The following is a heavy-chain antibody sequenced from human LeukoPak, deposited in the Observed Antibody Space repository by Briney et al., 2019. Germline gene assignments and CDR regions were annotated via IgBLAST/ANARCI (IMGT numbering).Heavy chain of an antibody. J-gene: IGHJ5*02. Sequence: SETLSLTCTVSGGSISTFYWSWVRQPPGKGLEWIGYIYYTGSTNYNPSLKSRVTMSVDTSKNQFSLKLSSVTAADTAVYYCAREEPWIGFDPWGQGTLVTVSS. D-gene: IGHD1-26*01. CDR2: IYYTGST. V-gene: IGHV4-59*12. CDR3: AREEPWIGFDP. CDR1: GGSISTFY.